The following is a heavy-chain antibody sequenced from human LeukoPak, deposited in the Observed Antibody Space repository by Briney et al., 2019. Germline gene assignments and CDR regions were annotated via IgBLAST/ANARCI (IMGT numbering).Heavy chain of an antibody. CDR2: IYYSGST. CDR1: GGSISSSSYY. J-gene: IGHJ3*02. D-gene: IGHD3-3*01. V-gene: IGHV4-39*07. Sequence: SETLSLTCTVSGGSISSSSYYWGWIRQPPGKGLEWIGSIYYSGSTYYNPSLKSRVTISVDTSKNQFSLKLSSVTAADTAVYYCARGLTYYDFWSGYYKDAFDIWGQGTMVTVSS. CDR3: ARGLTYYDFWSGYYKDAFDI.